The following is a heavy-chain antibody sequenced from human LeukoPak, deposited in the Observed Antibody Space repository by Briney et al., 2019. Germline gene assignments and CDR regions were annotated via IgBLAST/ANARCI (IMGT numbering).Heavy chain of an antibody. CDR3: ARTRSIAAAGTPFDY. Sequence: ASVKVSCKASGYTFTSYDISWVRQAPGQGLEWMGWISAYNGNTNYAQKLQGRVTMTTDTSTSTAYMELRSLRSDDTAVYYCARTRSIAAAGTPFDYWGQGTLVTVSP. J-gene: IGHJ4*02. D-gene: IGHD6-13*01. V-gene: IGHV1-18*01. CDR2: ISAYNGNT. CDR1: GYTFTSYD.